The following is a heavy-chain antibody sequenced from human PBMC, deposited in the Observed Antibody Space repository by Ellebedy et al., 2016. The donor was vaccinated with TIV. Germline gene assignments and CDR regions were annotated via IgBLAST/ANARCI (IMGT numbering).Heavy chain of an antibody. CDR2: ISYDGSNK. V-gene: IGHV3-30-3*01. D-gene: IGHD6-13*01. J-gene: IGHJ6*02. CDR1: RFTFSSYA. Sequence: GGSLRLSCAASRFTFSSYAMHWVRQAPGKGLEWVAVISYDGSNKYYADSVKGRFTISRDNSKNTLYLQMNSLRAEDTAVYYCARDIGQQLIRLYGMDVWGQGTTVTVSS. CDR3: ARDIGQQLIRLYGMDV.